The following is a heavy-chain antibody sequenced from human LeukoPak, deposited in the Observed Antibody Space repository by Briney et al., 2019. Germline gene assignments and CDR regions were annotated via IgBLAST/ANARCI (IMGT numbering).Heavy chain of an antibody. CDR3: ARDKYSRSWLFDY. Sequence: ASVKVSCKASGYTLTNYYLHWVRQAPGQGLEWMGIINPSDGSTSYAQKFQGRVTMTRDTSTSTVYMELSSLRSEDTAVYYCARDKYSRSWLFDYWGQGTLVTVSS. CDR1: GYTLTNYY. CDR2: INPSDGST. J-gene: IGHJ4*02. V-gene: IGHV1-46*01. D-gene: IGHD6-13*01.